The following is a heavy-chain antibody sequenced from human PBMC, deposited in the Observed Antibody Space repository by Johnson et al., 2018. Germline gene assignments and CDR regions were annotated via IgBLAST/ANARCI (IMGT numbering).Heavy chain of an antibody. V-gene: IGHV3-30*14. J-gene: IGHJ3*02. CDR1: GFAFSRYA. D-gene: IGHD2-8*01. Sequence: QVQLVQSGGGVVQPGRSLRLSCAASGFAFSRYAMHWVRQAPGKGLEWVAAISYDGGNKFYSDSMKGRFTISRDNSNNTLYLQMNSLRAEDTAVYYCARDLLVDGVKRGDVFDIWGQGTMVTVSS. CDR3: ARDLLVDGVKRGDVFDI. CDR2: ISYDGGNK.